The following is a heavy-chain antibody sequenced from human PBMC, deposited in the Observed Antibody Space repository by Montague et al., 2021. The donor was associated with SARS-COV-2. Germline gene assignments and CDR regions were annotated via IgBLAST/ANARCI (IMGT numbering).Heavy chain of an antibody. CDR2: IYSSGST. CDR3: ARDPGYTSFTRWYFDL. J-gene: IGHJ2*01. Sequence: TLSLTCSVSGGSINTGGYYWNWLRQSAGKGLEWIGRIYSSGSTNSTPSLKSRVTISLDTSKNQFSLWLSSVTAADTAVYYCARDPGYTSFTRWYFDLWALAPWSLSPQ. V-gene: IGHV4-61*02. CDR1: GGSINTGGYY. D-gene: IGHD5-18*01.